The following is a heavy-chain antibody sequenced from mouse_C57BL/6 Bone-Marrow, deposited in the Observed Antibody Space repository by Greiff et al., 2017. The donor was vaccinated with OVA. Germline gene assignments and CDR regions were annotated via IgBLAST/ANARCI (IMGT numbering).Heavy chain of an antibody. CDR2: ISSGSSTI. V-gene: IGHV5-17*01. D-gene: IGHD2-5*01. J-gene: IGHJ4*01. CDR1: GFTFSDYG. CDR3: AKGGYSNYNYAMDY. Sequence: EVQRVESGGGLVKPGGSLKLSCAASGFTFSDYGMHWVRQAPEKGLEWVAYISSGSSTIYYADTVKGRFTISSDNAKNTLFRQLTSLRSEDTAMYYCAKGGYSNYNYAMDYWGQGTSVTVSS.